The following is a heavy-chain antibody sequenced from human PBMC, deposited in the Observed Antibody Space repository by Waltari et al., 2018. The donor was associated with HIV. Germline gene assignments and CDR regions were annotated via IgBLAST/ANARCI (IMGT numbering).Heavy chain of an antibody. D-gene: IGHD3-3*01. CDR2: IYTSGST. J-gene: IGHJ4*02. CDR3: ARWSGYYRSFHY. CDR1: GGPISSGSYY. V-gene: IGHV4-61*02. Sequence: QVQLQESGPGLVKPSQTLSLTYTVSGGPISSGSYYWNWIRQPAGKGLEWIGRIYTSGSTNYNPSLKSRVTISIDTSKNHFSLKLSSVTAADTAVYYCARWSGYYRSFHYWGQGTLVTVSS.